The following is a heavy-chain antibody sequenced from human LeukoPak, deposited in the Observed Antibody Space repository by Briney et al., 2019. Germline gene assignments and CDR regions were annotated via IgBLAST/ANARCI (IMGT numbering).Heavy chain of an antibody. CDR2: ISSSSSYI. Sequence: PSETLSLTCGVSGGSITNTNYWTWVRQPPGKGLEWVSSISSSSSYIYYADSVKGRVTISRDNAKNSLYLEMNSLRAEDTAVYYCARDRVSTPMDAFDYWGQGTLVTVSS. CDR3: ARDRVSTPMDAFDY. CDR1: GGSITNTN. V-gene: IGHV3-21*01. D-gene: IGHD5-18*01. J-gene: IGHJ4*02.